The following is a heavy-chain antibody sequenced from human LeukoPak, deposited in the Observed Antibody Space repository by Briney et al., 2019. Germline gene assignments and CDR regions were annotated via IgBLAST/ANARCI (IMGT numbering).Heavy chain of an antibody. J-gene: IGHJ4*02. V-gene: IGHV3-48*04. CDR3: ARDEPTGLFDY. Sequence: PGGSLRLSCAASGFTFSSYSMNWVRQAPGKGLEWVSYISSSSTIYYADSVKGRFTISRDNAKNSLYLQMNSLRAEDTAVYYCARDEPTGLFDYWGQGTLVTVSS. D-gene: IGHD3-10*01. CDR2: ISSSSTI. CDR1: GFTFSSYS.